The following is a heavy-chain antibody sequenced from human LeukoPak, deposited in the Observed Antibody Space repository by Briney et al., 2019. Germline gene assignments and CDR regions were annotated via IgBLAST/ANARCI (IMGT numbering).Heavy chain of an antibody. Sequence: SETLSLTCTVSGGSISSSPYYWGWIRQPPGKGLEWIGSIYYSGTTHYNPSLKSRVTISVDTSKNQFSLKLSSVTAADTAVYYCARITMVRGSQRGYYYYYYMDVWGKGTTVTISS. CDR2: IYYSGTT. D-gene: IGHD3-10*01. CDR3: ARITMVRGSQRGYYYYYYMDV. J-gene: IGHJ6*03. CDR1: GGSISSSPYY. V-gene: IGHV4-39*07.